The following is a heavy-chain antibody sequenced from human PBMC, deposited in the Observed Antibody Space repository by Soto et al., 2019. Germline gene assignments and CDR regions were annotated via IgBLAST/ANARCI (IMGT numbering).Heavy chain of an antibody. Sequence: VASVKVSCKASGYTFTSYDINWVRQATGQGLEWMGWISAYNGNTNYAQKLQGRVTMTTDTSTSTACMELRSLRSDDTAVYYCARDIGVDYGDYVNLDYFDYWGQGTLVTVS. V-gene: IGHV1-18*01. CDR3: ARDIGVDYGDYVNLDYFDY. D-gene: IGHD4-17*01. CDR1: GYTFTSYD. J-gene: IGHJ4*02. CDR2: ISAYNGNT.